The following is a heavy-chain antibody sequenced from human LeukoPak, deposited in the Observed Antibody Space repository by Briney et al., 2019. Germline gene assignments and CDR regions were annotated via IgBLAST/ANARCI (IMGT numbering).Heavy chain of an antibody. CDR3: ARDTEMALAGY. J-gene: IGHJ4*02. CDR2: ISSSGTI. V-gene: IGHV3-48*01. Sequence: PGGSLRLSCAASGFTFNNYGMTWVRQAPGKGLEWVSYISSSGTIYYADSLKGRFTISRDNAKNLLFLQMNSLRAEDTAVYYCARDTEMALAGYWGQGALVTVSS. D-gene: IGHD6-19*01. CDR1: GFTFNNYG.